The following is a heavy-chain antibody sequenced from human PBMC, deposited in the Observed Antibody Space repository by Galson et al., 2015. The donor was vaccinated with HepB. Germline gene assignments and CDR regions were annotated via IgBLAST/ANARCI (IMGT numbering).Heavy chain of an antibody. Sequence: QSGAEVKKPGESLKISCKGSGYSFTSYWIGWVRQMPGKGLEWMGITYPGDSDTRYSPSFQGQVTISADKSISTAYLQWSSLKASDTAMYYCARRGDYAYCGGDCYSGGFDYWGQGTLVTVSS. V-gene: IGHV5-51*03. CDR2: TYPGDSDT. D-gene: IGHD2-21*01. CDR1: GYSFTSYW. CDR3: ARRGDYAYCGGDCYSGGFDY. J-gene: IGHJ4*02.